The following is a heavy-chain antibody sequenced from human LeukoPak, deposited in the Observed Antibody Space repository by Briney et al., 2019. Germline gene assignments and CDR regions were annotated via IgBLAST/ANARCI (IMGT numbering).Heavy chain of an antibody. CDR1: GFTFSSYE. D-gene: IGHD3-10*01. CDR3: ASGSGSGSYYNLPYYYYCMDV. V-gene: IGHV3-48*03. CDR2: ISSSGSTI. Sequence: GGSLRLSCAASGFTFSSYEMNWVRQAPGKGLEWVSYISSSGSTIYYADSVKGRFTISRDNAKNSLYLQMNSLRAEDTAVYYCASGSGSGSYYNLPYYYYCMDVWGKGTTVTVSS. J-gene: IGHJ6*03.